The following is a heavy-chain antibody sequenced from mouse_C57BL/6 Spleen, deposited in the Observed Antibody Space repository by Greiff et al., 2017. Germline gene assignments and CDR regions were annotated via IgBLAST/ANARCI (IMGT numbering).Heavy chain of an antibody. J-gene: IGHJ2*01. CDR2: IYPGDGDT. CDR3: ARFVSYDYGGAFDY. CDR1: GYAFSSYW. D-gene: IGHD2-4*01. Sequence: QVQLQQSGAELVKPGASVKISCKASGYAFSSYWMNWVKQRPGKGLEWIGQIYPGDGDTNYNGKFKGKATLTADKSSSTAYMQLSSLTSEDSAVYFCARFVSYDYGGAFDYWGQGTTLTVSS. V-gene: IGHV1-80*01.